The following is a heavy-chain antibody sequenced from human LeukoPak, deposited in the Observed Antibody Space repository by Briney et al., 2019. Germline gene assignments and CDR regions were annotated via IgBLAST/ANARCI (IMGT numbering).Heavy chain of an antibody. CDR2: FSGDGDNT. J-gene: IGHJ5*02. CDR1: GFTLDDYA. D-gene: IGHD3-10*01. V-gene: IGHV3-43*02. Sequence: GGSLRLSCVASGFTLDDYALHWVRQAPGKGLEWISLFSGDGDNTYYAESVKGRFTISRDNSKNSLYLQMSSLRPEDTAFYYCAKGVRSGTYYNCFDPWGQGTLVTVSS. CDR3: AKGVRSGTYYNCFDP.